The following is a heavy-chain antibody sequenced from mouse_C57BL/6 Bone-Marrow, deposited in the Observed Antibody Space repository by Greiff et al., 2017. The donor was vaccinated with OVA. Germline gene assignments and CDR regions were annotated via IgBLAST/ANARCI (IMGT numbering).Heavy chain of an antibody. J-gene: IGHJ1*03. D-gene: IGHD1-1*01. CDR3: AREDYYGSRYWYFDV. Sequence: QVQLQHPGAELVRPGSSVKLSCKASGYTFTSYWMHWVKQRPIQGLEWIGNIDPSDSETHYNQKFKDKATLTVDKSSSTAYMQLSSLTSEDSAVYYCAREDYYGSRYWYFDVWGTGTTVTVSS. V-gene: IGHV1-52*01. CDR2: IDPSDSET. CDR1: GYTFTSYW.